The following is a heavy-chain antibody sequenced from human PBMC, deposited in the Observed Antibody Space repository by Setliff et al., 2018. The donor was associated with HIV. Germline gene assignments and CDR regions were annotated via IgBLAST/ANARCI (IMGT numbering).Heavy chain of an antibody. CDR3: GRVSGTWPAYYFDF. J-gene: IGHJ4*02. CDR1: GFTFSAYS. Sequence: GGSLRLSCAASGFTFSAYSMHWVRQAPGKGLEWLSYLTSGTATMYYADSVKGRFTISRDNVKNSLYLQMNSLRAEDTAVYYCGRVSGTWPAYYFDFWGQGTLVTVSS. CDR2: LTSGTATM. V-gene: IGHV3-48*01. D-gene: IGHD3-3*01.